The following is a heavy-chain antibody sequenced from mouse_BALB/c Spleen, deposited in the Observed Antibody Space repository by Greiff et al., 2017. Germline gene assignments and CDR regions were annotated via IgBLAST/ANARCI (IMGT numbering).Heavy chain of an antibody. Sequence: EVKLQESGPGLVKPSQSLSLTCTVTGYSITSDYAWNWIRQFPGNKLEWMGYISYSGSTSYNPSLKSRISITRDTSKNQFFLQLNSVTTEDTATYYCARKPVYGSSYGAFAYWGQGTLVTVSA. J-gene: IGHJ3*01. CDR2: ISYSGST. D-gene: IGHD1-1*01. CDR1: GYSITSDYA. CDR3: ARKPVYGSSYGAFAY. V-gene: IGHV3-2*02.